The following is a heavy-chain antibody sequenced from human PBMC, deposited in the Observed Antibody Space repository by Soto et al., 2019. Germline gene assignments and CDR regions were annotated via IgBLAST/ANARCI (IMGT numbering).Heavy chain of an antibody. CDR2: IYPGDSDT. CDR3: ARVRQRLGYFGH. J-gene: IGHJ4*02. V-gene: IGHV5-51*01. D-gene: IGHD5-12*01. Sequence: GESLKMSCNGSGYSFTSYWIAWVRQMPGKGLECMGIIYPGDSDTRYSPSFEGQVTISADKSINTAYLQWGSLKAADTAVYYCARVRQRLGYFGHWGQGTQVTVSS. CDR1: GYSFTSYW.